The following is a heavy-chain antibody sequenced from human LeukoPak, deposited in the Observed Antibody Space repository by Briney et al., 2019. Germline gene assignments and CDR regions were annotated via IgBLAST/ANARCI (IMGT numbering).Heavy chain of an antibody. Sequence: MAGGSLRLSCAASGFTFSSYSMTWVRQAPGKGLEWVSSISSSSSYIYYADSVKGRFTISRDNAKNSLYLQMNSLRAEDTAVYYCARSTPGGGLFDYWGQGTLVTVSS. J-gene: IGHJ4*02. CDR3: ARSTPGGGLFDY. D-gene: IGHD3-16*01. V-gene: IGHV3-21*01. CDR2: ISSSSSYI. CDR1: GFTFSSYS.